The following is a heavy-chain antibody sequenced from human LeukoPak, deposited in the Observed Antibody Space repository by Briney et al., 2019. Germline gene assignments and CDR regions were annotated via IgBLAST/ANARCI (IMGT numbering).Heavy chain of an antibody. J-gene: IGHJ4*02. Sequence: PGGSLRLSCAASGFTFSSYAMSWVRQAPGKGLEWVSATSGSGGSTYYADSVRGRFTISRDNSKNTLYLQMNSLRAEDTAVYYLRKAPPPSFIFYLDYGAREPWSPSPQ. CDR1: GFTFSSYA. CDR2: TSGSGGST. V-gene: IGHV3-23*01. CDR3: RKAPPPSFIFYLDY. D-gene: IGHD3-3*01.